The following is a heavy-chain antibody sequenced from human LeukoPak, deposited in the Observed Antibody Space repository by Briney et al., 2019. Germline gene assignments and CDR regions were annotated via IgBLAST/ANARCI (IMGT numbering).Heavy chain of an antibody. CDR3: APTPYYYDSSGLFDY. Sequence: GGSLRLSCAASGFTVSSNYMNWVRQAPGKGLEWVSSISSSSSYIYYADSVKGRFTISRDNAKNSLYLQMNSLRAEDTAVYYCAPTPYYYDSSGLFDYWGQGTLVTVSS. V-gene: IGHV3-21*01. J-gene: IGHJ4*02. CDR1: GFTVSSNY. CDR2: ISSSSSYI. D-gene: IGHD3-22*01.